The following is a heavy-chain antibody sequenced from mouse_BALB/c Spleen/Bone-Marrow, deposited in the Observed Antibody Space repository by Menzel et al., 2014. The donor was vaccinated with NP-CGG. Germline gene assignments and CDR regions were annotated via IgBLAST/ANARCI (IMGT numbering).Heavy chain of an antibody. J-gene: IGHJ4*01. Sequence: QVQLKESGPGPVQPSQSLSITCTVSGFSLTSYGVHWVRQSPGKGLEWLGVIWSGGSTDYNAAFISRLSISKDNSKSQVFFKMNSLQANDTAIYYCASTTALYYYAMDYGGQGTSVTVSS. CDR2: IWSGGST. D-gene: IGHD1-2*01. V-gene: IGHV2-2*02. CDR3: ASTTALYYYAMDY. CDR1: GFSLTSYG.